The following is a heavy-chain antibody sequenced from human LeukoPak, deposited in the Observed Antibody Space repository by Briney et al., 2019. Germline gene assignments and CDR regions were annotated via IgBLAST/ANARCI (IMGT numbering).Heavy chain of an antibody. CDR2: ISSSSDDI. J-gene: IGHJ4*02. Sequence: GGSLRLSCAASGFTFSSYTMNWVRQAPGKGLEWVSSISSSSDDIYYADSVKGRFTISRDNAKNSLFLQMNSLRAEDTAIYYCARLLSGWYLADYWGQGTLVTVSS. V-gene: IGHV3-21*01. D-gene: IGHD6-19*01. CDR1: GFTFSSYT. CDR3: ARLLSGWYLADY.